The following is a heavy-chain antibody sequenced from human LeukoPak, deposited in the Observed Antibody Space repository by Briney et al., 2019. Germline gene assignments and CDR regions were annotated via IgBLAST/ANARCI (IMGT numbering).Heavy chain of an antibody. J-gene: IGHJ4*02. V-gene: IGHV4-61*01. CDR3: ARETATVDTAMAFDY. CDR2: IYYSGST. CDR1: GGSVSSGSYY. Sequence: PSETLSLTCTVSGGSVSSGSYYWSWIRQPPGKGLEWIGYIYYSGSTNYNPSLKSRVTISVDTSKNQFSLKLSSVTAADTAVYYCARETATVDTAMAFDYWGQGTLVTVSS. D-gene: IGHD5-18*01.